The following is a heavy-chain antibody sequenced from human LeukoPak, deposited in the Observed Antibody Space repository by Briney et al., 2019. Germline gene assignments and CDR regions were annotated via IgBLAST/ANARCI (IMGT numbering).Heavy chain of an antibody. CDR2: MNPNSGNT. V-gene: IGHV1-8*01. CDR3: ARGKKYVASDVYWFDP. J-gene: IGHJ5*02. CDR1: GYTFTGYD. D-gene: IGHD3-16*01. Sequence: ASVKVSCKASGYTFTGYDINWVRQASGQGLEWMGWMNPNSGNTGYTQKFQGRVTMTRDTSISIAYMELSSLTSDDTAIYYCARGKKYVASDVYWFDPWGQGTLVTVSS.